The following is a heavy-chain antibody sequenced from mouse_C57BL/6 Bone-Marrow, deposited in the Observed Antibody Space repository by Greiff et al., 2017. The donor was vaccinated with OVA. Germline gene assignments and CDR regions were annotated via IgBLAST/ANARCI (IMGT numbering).Heavy chain of an antibody. V-gene: IGHV1-52*01. D-gene: IGHD1-1*01. Sequence: QVQLQQPGAELVRPGSSVKLSCKASGYTFTSYWMHWVKQRPIQGLEWIGNIDPSDSETHYNQKFKDKATLTVDKTSSTSYMQLSSLTSEDSAVDYCARQGSSYWYFDVWGTGTTVTVSS. J-gene: IGHJ1*03. CDR3: ARQGSSYWYFDV. CDR1: GYTFTSYW. CDR2: IDPSDSET.